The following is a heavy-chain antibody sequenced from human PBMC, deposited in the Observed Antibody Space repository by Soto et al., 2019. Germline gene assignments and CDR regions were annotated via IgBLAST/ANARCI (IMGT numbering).Heavy chain of an antibody. CDR1: GFTFSSYA. V-gene: IGHV3-30-3*01. D-gene: IGHD3-3*01. Sequence: GGSLRLSCAASGFTFSSYAMHWVRQAPGKGLEWVAVISYDGSNKYYADSVKGRFTISRDNSKNTLYLQMNSLRAEDTAVYYCARDLSDFWSGYLDYWGQGTLVTVSS. CDR3: ARDLSDFWSGYLDY. CDR2: ISYDGSNK. J-gene: IGHJ4*02.